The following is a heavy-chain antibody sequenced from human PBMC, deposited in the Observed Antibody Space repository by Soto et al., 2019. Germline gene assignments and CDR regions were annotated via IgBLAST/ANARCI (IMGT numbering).Heavy chain of an antibody. D-gene: IGHD2-21*02. CDR3: ARDMSGCSSSDCYLSGWFDP. CDR2: TLNSGST. CDR1: GASISSGDYF. V-gene: IGHV4-31*03. Sequence: SETLSLTCTVSGASISSGDYFWTWIRQNPGKGLEWIGYTLNSGSTYYNTSLKSRVTISVDTSQNHFSLELTSVTAADTAVYYCARDMSGCSSSDCYLSGWFDPWGPGTLVTVSS. J-gene: IGHJ5*02.